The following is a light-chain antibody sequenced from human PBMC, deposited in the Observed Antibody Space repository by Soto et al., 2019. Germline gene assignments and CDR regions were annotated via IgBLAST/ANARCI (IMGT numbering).Light chain of an antibody. Sequence: QSALTQPASVSASPGQSITISCTGTSSDVATYNLVSWYQQHPGKAPKLIIYEGIKRPSGVSSRFSGSKSGNTASLTISGLQAEDEADYYCCSYAGGSTYVFGTGTKLTVL. V-gene: IGLV2-23*01. J-gene: IGLJ1*01. CDR1: SSDVATYNL. CDR3: CSYAGGSTYV. CDR2: EGI.